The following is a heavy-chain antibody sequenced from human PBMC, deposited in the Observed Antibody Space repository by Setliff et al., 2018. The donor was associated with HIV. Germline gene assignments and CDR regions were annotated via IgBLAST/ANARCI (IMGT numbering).Heavy chain of an antibody. CDR2: ISPNNFNT. D-gene: IGHD3-22*01. J-gene: IGHJ4*02. CDR1: GYSFSDYY. Sequence: GASVKVSCKASGYSFSDYYIHWVRQAPGHGFQWMGRISPNNFNTQYAKNFQGRVTMTWDTSTSTGYMEVYRLRSDDTAVYFCARSCRSSGYCHFDYWGQGTLVTVSS. V-gene: IGHV1-2*06. CDR3: ARSCRSSGYCHFDY.